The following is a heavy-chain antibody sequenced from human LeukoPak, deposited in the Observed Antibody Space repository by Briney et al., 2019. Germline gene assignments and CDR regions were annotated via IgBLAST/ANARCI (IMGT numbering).Heavy chain of an antibody. CDR2: ISGSGGST. J-gene: IGHJ6*02. CDR1: GFTFSSYA. CDR3: AKASSGSYYYYGMDV. Sequence: GGSLRLSCAASGFTFSSYAMSWVRQAPGKGLEWVSAISGSGGSTYYADSVKGRFTISRDNSKNTLYLQMNSLRAEDTAVYYCAKASSGSYYYYGMDVWGQGTTVTVTS. D-gene: IGHD1-26*01. V-gene: IGHV3-23*01.